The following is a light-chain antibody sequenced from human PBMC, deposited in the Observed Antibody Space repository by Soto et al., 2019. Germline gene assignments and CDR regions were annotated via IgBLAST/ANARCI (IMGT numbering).Light chain of an antibody. CDR3: QQLNSYPSIT. J-gene: IGKJ5*01. CDR2: AAS. Sequence: DIQLTQSPSFLSASVGDRVTITCRASQDISSSLAWYQQKPGKAPKLLIYAASTLQGGVPSRFSGSGSGTEFTLTISSLPPEDFATYYCQQLNSYPSITFGQGTRLEIK. CDR1: QDISSS. V-gene: IGKV1-9*01.